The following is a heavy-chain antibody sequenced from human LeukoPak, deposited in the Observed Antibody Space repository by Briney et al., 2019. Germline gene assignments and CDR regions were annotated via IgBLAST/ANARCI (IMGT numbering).Heavy chain of an antibody. Sequence: GGSLRLSCAASGFTFSSYSMNWVRQAPGKGLEWVSSISSSSSYIYYADSVKGRFTISRDNAKNSLYLQMNSLRAEDTAVYYCARDNGIAVAVDAFDIWGQGTMVTVSS. D-gene: IGHD6-19*01. CDR2: ISSSSSYI. CDR1: GFTFSSYS. CDR3: ARDNGIAVAVDAFDI. V-gene: IGHV3-21*01. J-gene: IGHJ3*02.